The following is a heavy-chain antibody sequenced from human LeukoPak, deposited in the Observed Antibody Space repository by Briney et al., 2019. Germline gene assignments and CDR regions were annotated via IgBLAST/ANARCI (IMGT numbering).Heavy chain of an antibody. Sequence: GGSLRLSCAASEFTFSDYWMSWVRQAPGKGLEWVANIKDDGTEKNYVDSVRGRFTISRDNAENSLYLQMNSLRAEDTALYHCAREIPGALNAFDIWGQGTMVTVSS. CDR3: AREIPGALNAFDI. D-gene: IGHD2-2*01. V-gene: IGHV3-7*01. J-gene: IGHJ3*02. CDR1: EFTFSDYW. CDR2: IKDDGTEK.